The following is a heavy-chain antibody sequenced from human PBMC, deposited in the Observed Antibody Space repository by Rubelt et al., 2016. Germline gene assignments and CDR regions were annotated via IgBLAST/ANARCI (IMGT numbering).Heavy chain of an antibody. V-gene: IGHV4-38-2*02. D-gene: IGHD1-26*01. CDR3: AGRGDLVDNAFDI. Sequence: QVQLQESGPGLVKPSETLSLTCTVSGYSISSGYYWGWIRQPPGKGLEWIGHVIHTGSTIYNPSLKSRLSMSLDTSKNQFSLTLTAVTTADTAVYYCAGRGDLVDNAFDIWGQGTLVTVS. CDR2: VIHTGST. J-gene: IGHJ3*02. CDR1: GYSISSGYY.